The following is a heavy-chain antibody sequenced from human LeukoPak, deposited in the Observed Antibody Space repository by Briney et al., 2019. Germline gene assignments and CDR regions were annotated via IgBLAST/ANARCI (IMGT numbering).Heavy chain of an antibody. V-gene: IGHV4-4*07. CDR3: ARRTDSGYSNSSSAFDV. D-gene: IGHD6-6*01. Sequence: SETLSLTCNVSGGSISGYYWSWIRQPAGKGLEWIGRIYTSGSTKYNPSLKSRVTMYVDTSKSQFFLKLTSVTAADTAVYYCARRTDSGYSNSSSAFDVWGQGTMVTVSS. CDR2: IYTSGST. J-gene: IGHJ3*01. CDR1: GGSISGYY.